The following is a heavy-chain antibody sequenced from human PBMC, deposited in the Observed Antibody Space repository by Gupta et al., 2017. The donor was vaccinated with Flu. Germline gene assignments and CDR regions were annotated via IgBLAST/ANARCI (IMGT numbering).Heavy chain of an antibody. J-gene: IGHJ4*02. D-gene: IGHD3-10*01. CDR1: GFTFSSYA. Sequence: QVQLVESGGGVVQPGRPLRLSCAASGFTFSSYAIHWVRQAPGKGLEWVELIWYVGTSESYADSVKGRFTVSRDNSKNTVYLQMNSLTAEDTAVYYGARDRGFGESDPCDYWGQGTLGSVSS. CDR3: ARDRGFGESDPCDY. CDR2: IWYVGTSE. V-gene: IGHV3-33*01.